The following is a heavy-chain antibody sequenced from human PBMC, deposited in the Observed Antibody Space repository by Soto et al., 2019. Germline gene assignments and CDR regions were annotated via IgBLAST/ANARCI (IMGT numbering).Heavy chain of an antibody. Sequence: SETLSLTCSVSDDSINSDKYYWGWIRQPPGKGLEWIGYIYYRGSTYYNPSLKSRVTISVDKSKNQFSLKLSSVTAADTAVYYCARGSAERYFDWLLVDYWGQGTLVTVSS. CDR3: ARGSAERYFDWLLVDY. J-gene: IGHJ4*02. V-gene: IGHV4-61*05. D-gene: IGHD3-9*01. CDR2: IYYRGST. CDR1: DDSINSDKYY.